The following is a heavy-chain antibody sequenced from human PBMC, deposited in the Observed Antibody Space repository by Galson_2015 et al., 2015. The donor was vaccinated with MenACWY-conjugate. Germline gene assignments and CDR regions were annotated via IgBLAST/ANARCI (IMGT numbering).Heavy chain of an antibody. D-gene: IGHD3-3*02. CDR3: ARGVNLASMAGY. CDR2: MYYSGSA. J-gene: IGHJ4*02. CDR1: GGSINSYY. V-gene: IGHV4-59*01. Sequence: ETLSLTCTVSGGSINSYYWSWIRQPPGQGLEWIGYMYYSGSANYNPSLKSRVTISVDTSKNQFSLTMTSVTAADTSVYYCARGVNLASMAGYWGQGTLVTVSS.